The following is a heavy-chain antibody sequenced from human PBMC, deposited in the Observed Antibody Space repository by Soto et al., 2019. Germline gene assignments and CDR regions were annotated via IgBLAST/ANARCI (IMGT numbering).Heavy chain of an antibody. V-gene: IGHV3-30*18. CDR1: GFTFSSYG. Sequence: GGSLRLSCAASGFTFSSYGMHWVRQAPGKGLEWVAVISYDGSNKYYADSVKGRFTISRDNSKNTLYLQMNSLRAEDTAVYYCAKDRFAGPGGSYYDYSGQGTLVTVSS. J-gene: IGHJ4*02. CDR2: ISYDGSNK. D-gene: IGHD3-10*01. CDR3: AKDRFAGPGGSYYDY.